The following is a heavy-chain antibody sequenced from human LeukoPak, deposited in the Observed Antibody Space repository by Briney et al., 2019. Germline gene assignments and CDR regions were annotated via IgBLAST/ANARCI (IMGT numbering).Heavy chain of an antibody. V-gene: IGHV3-30*18. CDR2: ISYDGSNK. Sequence: GGSLRLSCAASGFTFSSYGMHWVRQAPGKGLEWVAVISYDGSNKYYADSVKGRFTISRGNSKNTLYLQMNSLRAEDTAVYYCAKDRDSYSSGPYYFDYWGQGTLVTVSS. D-gene: IGHD6-19*01. CDR3: AKDRDSYSSGPYYFDY. J-gene: IGHJ4*02. CDR1: GFTFSSYG.